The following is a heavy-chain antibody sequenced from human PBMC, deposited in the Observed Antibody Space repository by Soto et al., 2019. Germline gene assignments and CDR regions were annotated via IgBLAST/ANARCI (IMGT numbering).Heavy chain of an antibody. V-gene: IGHV1-69*01. CDR3: AREAGFRFDP. CDR2: IIPIFGTA. J-gene: IGHJ5*02. CDR1: GVRIRSNA. D-gene: IGHD2-21*01. Sequence: CAECGVRIRSNALIWVRQAQGQGLEWMGGIIPIFGTANYAQKFQGRVTITADESTSTAYMELSSLRSEDTAVYYCAREAGFRFDPWGQGTLVTVSS.